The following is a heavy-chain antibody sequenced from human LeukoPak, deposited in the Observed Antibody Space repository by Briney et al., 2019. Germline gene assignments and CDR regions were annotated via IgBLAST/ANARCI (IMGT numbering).Heavy chain of an antibody. CDR1: GFTFSSYA. D-gene: IGHD3-22*01. CDR2: ISGSGGST. V-gene: IGHV3-23*01. CDR3: ATSSRASSGYSSL. Sequence: GGSLRLSCAASGFTFSSYAMSWVRQAPGKGLEWVSAISGSGGSTYYADSVKGRSTISRDNSKNTLYLQMNSLRAEDTAVYYCATSSRASSGYSSLWGQGTLVTVSS. J-gene: IGHJ4*02.